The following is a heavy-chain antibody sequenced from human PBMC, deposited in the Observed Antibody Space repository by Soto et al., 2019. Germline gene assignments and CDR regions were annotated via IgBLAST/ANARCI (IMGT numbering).Heavy chain of an antibody. CDR1: GFTFSDYY. V-gene: IGHV3-11*01. D-gene: IGHD3-10*01. CDR3: ARIPDEITMVRGRGAFDI. Sequence: QVQLVESGGGLVKPGGSLRLSCAASGFTFSDYYMSWIRQAPGKGLEWVSYISSSGSTIYYADSVKCRFTISRDNAKNSMYLQMDSLRAEDTAVYYCARIPDEITMVRGRGAFDIWGQGTMVTVSS. J-gene: IGHJ3*02. CDR2: ISSSGSTI.